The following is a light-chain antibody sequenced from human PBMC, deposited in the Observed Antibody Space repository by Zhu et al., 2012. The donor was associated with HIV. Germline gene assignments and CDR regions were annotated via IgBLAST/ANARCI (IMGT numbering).Light chain of an antibody. CDR2: GAS. CDR1: QSVSSN. CDR3: RHYGTSPPLT. V-gene: IGKV3-15*01. Sequence: EIVMTQSPATLSVSPGERATLSCRASQSVSSNLAWYQQKPGQAPRLLIYGASTRATGIPARFSGSGSGTDFTLTISRLEPEDFAVYYCRHYGTSPPLTFGGGTKVEIK. J-gene: IGKJ4*01.